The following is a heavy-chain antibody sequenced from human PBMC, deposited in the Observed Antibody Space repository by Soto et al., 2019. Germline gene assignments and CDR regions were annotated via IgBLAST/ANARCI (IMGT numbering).Heavy chain of an antibody. CDR3: AREVVVVAATPGGYYYGMDV. V-gene: IGHV3-33*01. Sequence: GGSPRLSCAPAWFTFNSYCMHWVRPAPGQGLGWGAVIWYDRSNKYYADSVKGRFTISRDNSKNTLYLQMNSLRAEDTAVYYCAREVVVVAATPGGYYYGMDVWGQGTTVTVSS. J-gene: IGHJ6*02. CDR1: WFTFNSYC. D-gene: IGHD2-15*01. CDR2: IWYDRSNK.